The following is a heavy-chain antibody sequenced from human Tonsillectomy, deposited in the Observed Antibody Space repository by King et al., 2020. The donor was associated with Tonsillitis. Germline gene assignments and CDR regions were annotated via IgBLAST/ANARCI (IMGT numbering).Heavy chain of an antibody. V-gene: IGHV3-30*03. CDR3: ATWVDDYGGNSDWYFDL. CDR2: ISYDGSNK. J-gene: IGHJ2*01. CDR1: GFTFSSYG. Sequence: VQLVESGGGVVQPGRSLRLSCAASGFTFSSYGMHWVRQAPGKGLEWVAVISYDGSNKYYADSVKGRFTISRDNSKNTLYLQMNSLRAEDTAVYYCATWVDDYGGNSDWYFDLWGRGTLVTVSS. D-gene: IGHD4-23*01.